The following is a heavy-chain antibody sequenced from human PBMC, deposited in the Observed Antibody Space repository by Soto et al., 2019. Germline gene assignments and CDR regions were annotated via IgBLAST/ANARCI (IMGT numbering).Heavy chain of an antibody. D-gene: IGHD3-10*01. V-gene: IGHV1-18*01. CDR2: ISAYNGNT. J-gene: IGHJ4*02. CDR3: ARDWGDYYGSGSYYNGGDY. Sequence: QVQLVQSGAEVKKPGASVKVSCKASGYTFTSYGISWVRQAPGQGLEWMGWISAYNGNTNYAQKLQGRVTMTTDTSTSTAYLELRSLRADDTAVYYCARDWGDYYGSGSYYNGGDYWGQGTLVTVSS. CDR1: GYTFTSYG.